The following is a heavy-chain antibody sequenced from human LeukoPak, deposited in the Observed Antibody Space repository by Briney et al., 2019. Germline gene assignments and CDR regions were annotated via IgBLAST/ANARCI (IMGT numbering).Heavy chain of an antibody. CDR2: ISTSGSTI. V-gene: IGHV3-48*03. CDR3: GRGDYSSSWYLDH. J-gene: IGHJ4*02. Sequence: AGGSLRLSCAASGFNFSSYEMIWVRQAPENGLEWISYISTSGSTIYYGDSVEGRFTISRDNAKNSLYLQMNSLRAEDTAVYYCGRGDYSSSWYLDHWGQGTLVTVSS. CDR1: GFNFSSYE. D-gene: IGHD6-13*01.